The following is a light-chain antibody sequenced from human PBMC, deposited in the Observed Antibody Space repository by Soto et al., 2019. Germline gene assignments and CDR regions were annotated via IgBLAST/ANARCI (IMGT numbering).Light chain of an antibody. CDR2: GAS. CDR3: QQYGTSRWT. CDR1: QSVSGSY. V-gene: IGKV3-20*01. Sequence: EIVLTQSPGTLSLSPGERATLSCRASQSVSGSYLAWYQQKPGQAPRLLIYGASSRATGIPDRFSGSGSGTDFTLTISRLEPEDFAMYYCQQYGTSRWTFAQGTKVDIK. J-gene: IGKJ1*01.